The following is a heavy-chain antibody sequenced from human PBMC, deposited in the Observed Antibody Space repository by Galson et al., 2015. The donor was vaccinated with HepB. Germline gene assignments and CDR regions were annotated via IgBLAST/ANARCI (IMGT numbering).Heavy chain of an antibody. Sequence: SCKASGYTFTNYYMHWVRQAPGQGLEWMGIINPGGSNTNYAQRFQGRVSMTRDTSTSTVYMELSSLTSEDTAVYYCARVDGGDQRPLYFDFWGRGTLVTVSS. J-gene: IGHJ2*01. V-gene: IGHV1-46*01. CDR2: INPGGSNT. D-gene: IGHD3-16*01. CDR3: ARVDGGDQRPLYFDF. CDR1: GYTFTNYY.